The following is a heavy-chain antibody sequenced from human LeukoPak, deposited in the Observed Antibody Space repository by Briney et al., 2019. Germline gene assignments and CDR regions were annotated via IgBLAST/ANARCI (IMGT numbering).Heavy chain of an antibody. CDR3: ARHGGTVTSAFDI. Sequence: GESLKISCKGSGYSFTSYWISWVRQMPGKGLGWMGRIDPSDSYTNYSPSFQGHVTISADKSISTAYLQWSSLKASDTAMYYCARHGGTVTSAFDIWGQGTMVTVSS. D-gene: IGHD4-17*01. CDR2: IDPSDSYT. V-gene: IGHV5-10-1*01. J-gene: IGHJ3*02. CDR1: GYSFTSYW.